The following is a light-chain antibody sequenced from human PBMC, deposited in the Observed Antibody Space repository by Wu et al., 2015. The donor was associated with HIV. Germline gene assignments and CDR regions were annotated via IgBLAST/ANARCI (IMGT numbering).Light chain of an antibody. Sequence: EIELTQSPGTLSLSPGERATLSCRASQSVSSNLAWYQQKPGQAPRLLIYGASTRATGIPARFSGSGSGTEFTLTISSLQREDSATYYCQQSGSFGQGTKLEIK. CDR1: QSVSSN. J-gene: IGKJ2*04. V-gene: IGKV3-15*01. CDR3: QQSGS. CDR2: GAS.